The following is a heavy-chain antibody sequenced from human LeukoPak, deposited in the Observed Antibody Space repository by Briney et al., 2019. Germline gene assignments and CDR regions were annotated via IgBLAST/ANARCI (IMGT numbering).Heavy chain of an antibody. CDR1: GYTFTGYY. Sequence: ASVKVSCMASGYTFTGYYMHWVRQAPGQGLEWLGRINPSSGGTEYAQRFQGRVTVTRDTSISTAYVELSRLTSDDTAVYYCARNYGDLDYWGQGTLVTVSS. D-gene: IGHD4-17*01. V-gene: IGHV1-2*06. J-gene: IGHJ4*02. CDR2: INPSSGGT. CDR3: ARNYGDLDY.